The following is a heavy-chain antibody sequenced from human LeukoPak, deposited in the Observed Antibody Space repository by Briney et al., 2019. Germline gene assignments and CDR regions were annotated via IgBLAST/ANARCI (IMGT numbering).Heavy chain of an antibody. D-gene: IGHD2-15*01. Sequence: SETLSLTCTVSGASISSGAYYWSWIRQHPGKGLECIGYIYYGGSTYYNPSLKSRVTISVHTSKNQFSLKLSSVTAADTAVYYCARQQCNGGSCYSRAIWFDPWGQGTLVTVSS. CDR3: ARQQCNGGSCYSRAIWFDP. CDR2: IYYGGST. V-gene: IGHV4-30-4*08. J-gene: IGHJ5*02. CDR1: GASISSGAYY.